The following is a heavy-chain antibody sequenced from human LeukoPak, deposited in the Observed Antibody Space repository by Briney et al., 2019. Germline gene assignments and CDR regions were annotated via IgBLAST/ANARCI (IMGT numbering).Heavy chain of an antibody. D-gene: IGHD6-13*01. CDR2: INHSGST. CDR1: GGSFSGYY. J-gene: IGHJ4*02. Sequence: SETLSLTCAVYGGSFSGYYWSWIRQPPGKGLEWIGEINHSGSTNYNPSLKGRVTISVDTSKNQFSLKLSSVTAADTAVYYCASLAAGVGFDYWGQGTLVTVSS. CDR3: ASLAAGVGFDY. V-gene: IGHV4-34*01.